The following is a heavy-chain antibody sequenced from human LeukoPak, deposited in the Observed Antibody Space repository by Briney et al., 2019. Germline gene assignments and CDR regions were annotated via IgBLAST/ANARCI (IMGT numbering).Heavy chain of an antibody. CDR3: ARIYGFWSGYYTDTVPGGSYYGMDV. J-gene: IGHJ6*02. CDR2: INSDGSST. CDR1: GFTFSSYW. Sequence: GGSLRLSCAASGFTFSSYWMHWVRQAPGKGLVWVSRINSDGSSTSYADSVKGRFTISRDNAKNTLYLQMNSLRAEDTAVYYCARIYGFWSGYYTDTVPGGSYYGMDVWGQGTTVTVSS. V-gene: IGHV3-74*01. D-gene: IGHD3-3*01.